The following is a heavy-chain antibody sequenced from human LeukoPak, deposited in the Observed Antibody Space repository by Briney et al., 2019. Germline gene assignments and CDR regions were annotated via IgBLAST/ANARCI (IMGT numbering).Heavy chain of an antibody. Sequence: GGSQRLSCAASGFTFDDYAMHWVRQAPGKGLEWVSGISWNSGSIGYADSVKGRFTIPRDNAKNSLYLQMNSLRAEDMALYYCAKGHTYYYDSSGYYYFDYWGQGTLVTVSS. D-gene: IGHD3-22*01. CDR2: ISWNSGSI. CDR3: AKGHTYYYDSSGYYYFDY. CDR1: GFTFDDYA. J-gene: IGHJ4*02. V-gene: IGHV3-9*03.